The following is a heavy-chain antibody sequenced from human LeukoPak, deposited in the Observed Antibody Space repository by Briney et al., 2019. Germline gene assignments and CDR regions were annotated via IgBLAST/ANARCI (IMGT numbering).Heavy chain of an antibody. Sequence: ASETLSLTCTVSGGSISSGDYYWSWICQPPGKGLEWIGYIYYSGSTYYNPSLKSRVTISVDTSKNQFSLKLSSVTAADTAVYYCAREDGTLDYWGQGTLVTVSS. CDR2: IYYSGST. CDR1: GGSISSGDYY. CDR3: AREDGTLDY. V-gene: IGHV4-30-4*01. J-gene: IGHJ4*02.